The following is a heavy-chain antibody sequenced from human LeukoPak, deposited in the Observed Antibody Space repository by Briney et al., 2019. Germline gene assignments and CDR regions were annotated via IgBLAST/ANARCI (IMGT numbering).Heavy chain of an antibody. V-gene: IGHV4-39*07. D-gene: IGHD5-18*01. CDR2: INHSGST. CDR3: AKDHTAMVRDAFDI. CDR1: GGSISSRSYY. J-gene: IGHJ3*02. Sequence: KPSETLSLTCTVSGGSISSRSYYWGWIRQPPGKGLEWIGEINHSGSTNYNPSLKSRVTISVDTSKNQFSLKLSSVTAADTAVYYCAKDHTAMVRDAFDIWGQGTMVTVSS.